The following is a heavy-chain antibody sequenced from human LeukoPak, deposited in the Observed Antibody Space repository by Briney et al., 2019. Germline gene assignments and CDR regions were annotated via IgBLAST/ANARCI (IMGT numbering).Heavy chain of an antibody. CDR1: GVTISSNY. J-gene: IGHJ4*01. V-gene: IGHV3-66*02. CDR2: IYSGGST. CDR3: ASDVTPDYGDFSPQRY. D-gene: IGHD4-17*01. Sequence: PGGSLRLSCAASGVTISSNYYSWVRQAQGQGLEWVSVIYSGGSTYSADSVKGRFTISIDNSKNTLYLQMNSLRADDTAVYYCASDVTPDYGDFSPQRYWGRETLVTVSS.